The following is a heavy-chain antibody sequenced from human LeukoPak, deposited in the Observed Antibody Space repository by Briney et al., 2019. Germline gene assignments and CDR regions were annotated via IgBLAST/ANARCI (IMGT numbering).Heavy chain of an antibody. D-gene: IGHD5-18*01. Sequence: PGGSLRLSCAASGFTFSSYAMHWVCQAPGKGLEWVAVISYDGSNKYYADSVKGRFTISRDNSKNTLYLQMNSLRAEDTAVYYCARGRYSYRLGYFDYWGQGTLVTVSS. CDR1: GFTFSSYA. J-gene: IGHJ4*02. CDR3: ARGRYSYRLGYFDY. CDR2: ISYDGSNK. V-gene: IGHV3-30-3*01.